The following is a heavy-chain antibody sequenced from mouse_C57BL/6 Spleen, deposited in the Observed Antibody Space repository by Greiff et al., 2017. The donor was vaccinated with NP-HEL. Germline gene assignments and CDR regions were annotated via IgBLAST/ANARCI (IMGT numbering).Heavy chain of an antibody. D-gene: IGHD3-2*02. CDR2: ILPGSGST. V-gene: IGHV1-9*01. Sequence: QVQLKESGAELMKPGASVKLSCKATGYWIGEILPGSGSTNYNEKFKGKATFTADTSSNTAYMQLSSLTTEDSAIYYCARSGSYYFDYWGQGTTLTVSS. J-gene: IGHJ2*01. CDR3: ARSGSYYFDY. CDR1: GY.